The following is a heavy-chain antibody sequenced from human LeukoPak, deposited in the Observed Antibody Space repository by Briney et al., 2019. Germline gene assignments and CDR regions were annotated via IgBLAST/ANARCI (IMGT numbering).Heavy chain of an antibody. CDR2: ISSSGSTI. CDR3: AREGSSGWYGGYDAFDI. Sequence: GGSLRLSCAACGFTFSSYEMNWVRQAPGKGLEWVSYISSSGSTIYYADSVKGRFTISRDNAKNSLYLQMNSLRAEDTAVYYCAREGSSGWYGGYDAFDIWGQGTMVTVSS. J-gene: IGHJ3*02. D-gene: IGHD6-19*01. V-gene: IGHV3-48*03. CDR1: GFTFSSYE.